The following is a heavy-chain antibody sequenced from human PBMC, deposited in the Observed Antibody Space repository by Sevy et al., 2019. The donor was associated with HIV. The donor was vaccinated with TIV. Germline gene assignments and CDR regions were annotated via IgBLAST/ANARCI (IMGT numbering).Heavy chain of an antibody. D-gene: IGHD6-19*01. Sequence: SETLSLTCAVTGDSMNTYYWAWIRQPPGKSLEWVGYILYSGSTEYCPSLKSRVTMALDKSKNEVSLRLSSVTAADTAVYYSAGLVPGDNWFDPWGQGRLVTVSS. CDR1: GDSMNTYY. CDR3: AGLVPGDNWFDP. V-gene: IGHV4-59*01. CDR2: ILYSGST. J-gene: IGHJ5*02.